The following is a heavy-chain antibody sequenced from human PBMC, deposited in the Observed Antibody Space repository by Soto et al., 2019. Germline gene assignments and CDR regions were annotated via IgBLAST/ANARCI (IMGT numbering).Heavy chain of an antibody. V-gene: IGHV1-69*12. CDR2: IIPIFGTA. Sequence: QVQLVQSGAEVKKPGSSVKVSCKASGGTFSSYAISWVRQAPGQGLEWMGGIIPIFGTANYAQKFQGRVRITADESTSTADMELSSLRSEDTAVYYCAEGSGYEFYYYYGMDVWGQGTTVTVSS. J-gene: IGHJ6*02. D-gene: IGHD5-12*01. CDR1: GGTFSSYA. CDR3: AEGSGYEFYYYYGMDV.